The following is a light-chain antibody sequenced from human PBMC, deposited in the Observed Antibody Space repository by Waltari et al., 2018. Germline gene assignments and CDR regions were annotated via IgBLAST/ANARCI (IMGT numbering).Light chain of an antibody. J-gene: IGLJ6*01. CDR1: SSSIDSQY. Sequence: VFTQPHSVSGSPGQTVTIACTRSSSSIDSQYGQWYQQRPGRAPTTMIYKDNQRPPGVPERVSCSIDSYFNTALLTISGLKSEDEAYYYCQSAVGSDNHDVYGSGTKLTVL. CDR2: KDN. V-gene: IGLV6-57*03. CDR3: QSAVGSDNHDV.